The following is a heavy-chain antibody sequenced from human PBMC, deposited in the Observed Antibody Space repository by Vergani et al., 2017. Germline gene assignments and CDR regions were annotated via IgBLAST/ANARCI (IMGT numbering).Heavy chain of an antibody. J-gene: IGHJ4*02. D-gene: IGHD6-13*01. CDR1: GFTFSGSA. CDR3: AKTAGPVFDY. CDR2: IRSKANSYAT. V-gene: IGHV3-73*02. Sequence: EVQLVESGGGLVQPGGSLKLSCAASGFTFSGSAMHWVRQASGKGLEWVGRIRSKANSYATTYAASVTGRFTISRDDSKNTAYLQMNSLKTEDTAVYYCAKTAGPVFDYWGQGTLVTVSS.